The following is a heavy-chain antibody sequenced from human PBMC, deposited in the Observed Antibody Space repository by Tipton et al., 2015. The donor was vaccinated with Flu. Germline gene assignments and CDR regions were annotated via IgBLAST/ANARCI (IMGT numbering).Heavy chain of an antibody. CDR3: ARRDYSNYVSEPKNWFDS. CDR2: IFHSGNP. V-gene: IGHV4-39*07. Sequence: TLSLTCAVSGDSIRSSNYYWGWIRQPPGKGLEWIGNIFHSGNPYYNPSLKSRVTISVDMSKNQFSLKLSSVTAADTAVYYCARRDYSNYVSEPKNWFDSWGQGALVIVSS. D-gene: IGHD4-11*01. CDR1: GDSIRSSNYY. J-gene: IGHJ5*01.